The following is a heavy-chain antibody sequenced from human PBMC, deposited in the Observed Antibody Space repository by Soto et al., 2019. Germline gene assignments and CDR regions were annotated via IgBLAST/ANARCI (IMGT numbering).Heavy chain of an antibody. J-gene: IGHJ6*02. D-gene: IGHD3-16*02. V-gene: IGHV1-2*02. CDR2: INPNSGGT. CDR1: GYTFTGYY. Sequence: QVQLVQSGAEVKKPGASVKVSCKASGYTFTGYYMHWVRQAPGQGLEWMGWINPNSGGTNYAQKFQARVTMTRDTSISTAYMELSRLRSDDTAVYYCAGAFRGELSLRDYYGMDVWGQGTTVTVSS. CDR3: AGAFRGELSLRDYYGMDV.